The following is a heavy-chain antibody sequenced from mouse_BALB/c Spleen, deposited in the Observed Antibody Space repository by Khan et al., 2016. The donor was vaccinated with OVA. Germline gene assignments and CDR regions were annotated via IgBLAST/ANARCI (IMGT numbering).Heavy chain of an antibody. CDR2: ISYSDST. CDR3: ARGNYYGYAMDY. J-gene: IGHJ4*01. CDR1: GYSITSNYA. Sequence: VQLKESGPGLVKPSQSLSLTCTVTGYSITSNYAWNWIRQFPGNKLEWMGYISYSDSTSYNPSLQSRTSITRDTSKNQVFLQLNSVTTEDTATYDCARGNYYGYAMDYWGQGTSVTVSS. V-gene: IGHV3-2*02. D-gene: IGHD1-1*01.